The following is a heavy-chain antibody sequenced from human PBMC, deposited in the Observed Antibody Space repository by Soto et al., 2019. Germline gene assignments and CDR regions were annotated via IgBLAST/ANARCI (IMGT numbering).Heavy chain of an antibody. J-gene: IGHJ4*02. CDR3: ARGGLTDYFDY. V-gene: IGHV3-33*01. Sequence: QVQLVESGGGVVQPGRSLRLSCAASGFTFSSYGLHWVPQAPGKGLEWAAVKWYDGSNKYYADSVKGRFTISRDNSKNTLYLQMNSLRAEDTAVYYCARGGLTDYFDYWGQGTLVTVSS. CDR1: GFTFSSYG. D-gene: IGHD2-21*02. CDR2: KWYDGSNK.